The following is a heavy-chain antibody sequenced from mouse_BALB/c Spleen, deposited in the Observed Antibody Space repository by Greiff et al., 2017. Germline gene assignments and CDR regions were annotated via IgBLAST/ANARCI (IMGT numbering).Heavy chain of an antibody. J-gene: IGHJ2*01. Sequence: QVQLQQSGAELVRPGSSVKISCKASGYAFSSYWMNWVKQRPGQGLEWIGQIYPGDGDTNYNGKFKGKATLTADKSSSTAYMQLTSLTSEDSAVYFCAVTGTYYFDYWGQGTTLTVSS. CDR2: IYPGDGDT. V-gene: IGHV1-80*01. CDR1: GYAFSSYW. CDR3: AVTGTYYFDY. D-gene: IGHD4-1*01.